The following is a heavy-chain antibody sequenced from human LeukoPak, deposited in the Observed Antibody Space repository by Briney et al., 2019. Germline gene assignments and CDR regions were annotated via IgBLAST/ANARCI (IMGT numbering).Heavy chain of an antibody. V-gene: IGHV4-39*01. CDR2: IYYSGST. CDR3: ARLVGAPPDV. CDR1: GGSISSSSYY. D-gene: IGHD1-26*01. J-gene: IGHJ6*04. Sequence: PSETPSLTCTVSGGSISSSSYYWGWIRQPPGKGLEWIGSIYYSGSTYYNPSLKSQVTISVDTSKNQFSLKLSSVTAADTAVYYCARLVGAPPDVWGKGTTVTVSS.